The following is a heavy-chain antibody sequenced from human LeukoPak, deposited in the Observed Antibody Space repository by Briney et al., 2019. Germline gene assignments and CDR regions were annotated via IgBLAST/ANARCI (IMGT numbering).Heavy chain of an antibody. D-gene: IGHD1-26*01. Sequence: GESLKISCQGSGYSFTNYWIGWVRQMPGKGLKWMGIIYPGDSDARYSPSFQGQVTISADKSISTAYLQWSSLEASDTAMYYCARRRDLYSGSYYPFDYWGQGTLVTVSS. J-gene: IGHJ4*02. CDR3: ARRRDLYSGSYYPFDY. V-gene: IGHV5-51*01. CDR2: IYPGDSDA. CDR1: GYSFTNYW.